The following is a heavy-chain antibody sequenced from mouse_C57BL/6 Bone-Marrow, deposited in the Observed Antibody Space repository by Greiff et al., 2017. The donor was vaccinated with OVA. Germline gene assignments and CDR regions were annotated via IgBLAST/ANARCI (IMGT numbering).Heavy chain of an antibody. CDR2: IWSGGST. D-gene: IGHD4-1*01. Sequence: VKLQESGPGLVQPSQSLSITCTVSGFSLTSYGVHWVRQSPGKGLEWLGVIWSGGSTDYNAAFISRLSISKDNSKSQVFFKMNSLQADDTAIYYCASNWDERYFDVWGTGTTVTVSS. CDR1: GFSLTSYG. J-gene: IGHJ1*03. CDR3: ASNWDERYFDV. V-gene: IGHV2-2*01.